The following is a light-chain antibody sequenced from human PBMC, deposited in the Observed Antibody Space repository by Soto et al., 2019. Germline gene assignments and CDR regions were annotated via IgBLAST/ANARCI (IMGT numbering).Light chain of an antibody. V-gene: IGKV3-15*01. Sequence: EIVMTQSPDTLSVSPGERATLSCRASQSVSTNVAWYQQKPGQAPRLLIYGASTRATGIPARLSGSGSGTEFTLTISSLQSEDFAVYHCQQYNNWPYTFGQGTKLESK. J-gene: IGKJ2*01. CDR1: QSVSTN. CDR2: GAS. CDR3: QQYNNWPYT.